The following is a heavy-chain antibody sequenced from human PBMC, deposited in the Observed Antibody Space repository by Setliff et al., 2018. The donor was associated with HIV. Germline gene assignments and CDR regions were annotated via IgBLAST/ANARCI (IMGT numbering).Heavy chain of an antibody. J-gene: IGHJ5*02. CDR2: INHSGST. Sequence: SETLSLTCTVSGGSINSGNNYWSWIRQPPGKGLEWIGEINHSGSTNYNPSLKSRVTISVDTSKNQFSLKLSSVTAADTAVYYCARGRHNYWELLSWFDPWGQGTLVTVSS. CDR1: GGSINSGNNY. V-gene: IGHV4-39*07. D-gene: IGHD1-26*01. CDR3: ARGRHNYWELLSWFDP.